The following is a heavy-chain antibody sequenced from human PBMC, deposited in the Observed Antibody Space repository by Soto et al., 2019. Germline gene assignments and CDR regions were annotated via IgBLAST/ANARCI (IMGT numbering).Heavy chain of an antibody. V-gene: IGHV1-69*02. D-gene: IGHD1-1*01. Sequence: SVKVSCKASGGTFSSYTISWVRQAPGQGLEWMGRIIPILGIANYAQKFQCRVTITADKSTSTAYMELSSLRSEDTAVYYCARAISSRYGDYFDYWGQGTLVTVSS. CDR2: IIPILGIA. CDR1: GGTFSSYT. J-gene: IGHJ4*02. CDR3: ARAISSRYGDYFDY.